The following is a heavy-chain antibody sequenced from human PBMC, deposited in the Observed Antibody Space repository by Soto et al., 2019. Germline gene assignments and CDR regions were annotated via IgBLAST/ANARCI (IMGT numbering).Heavy chain of an antibody. CDR3: ARGPVGSSSSFDY. Sequence: SETLSLTCAVYGGSFSGYYWSWIRQPPGKGLGWIGEINHSGSTNYNPSLKSRVTISVDTSKNQFSLKLSSVTAADTAVYYCARGPVGSSSSFDYWGQGTLVTVSS. D-gene: IGHD6-6*01. J-gene: IGHJ4*02. V-gene: IGHV4-34*01. CDR2: INHSGST. CDR1: GGSFSGYY.